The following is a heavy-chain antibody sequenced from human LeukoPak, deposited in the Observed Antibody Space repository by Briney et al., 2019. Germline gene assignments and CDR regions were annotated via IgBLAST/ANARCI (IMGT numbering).Heavy chain of an antibody. V-gene: IGHV3-48*03. CDR2: ISSSGSTI. CDR3: ARMTYYYDSSGYSHFDY. CDR1: GFTFSSYE. J-gene: IGHJ4*02. D-gene: IGHD3-22*01. Sequence: GGSLRLSCAASGFTFSSYEMNWVRQAPGKGLEWVPYISSSGSTIYYADSVKGRFTISRDNAENSLYLQMNSLRAEDTAVYYCARMTYYYDSSGYSHFDYWGQGTLVTVSS.